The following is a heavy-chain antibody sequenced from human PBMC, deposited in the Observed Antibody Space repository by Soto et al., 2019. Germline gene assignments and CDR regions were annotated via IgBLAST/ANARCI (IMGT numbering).Heavy chain of an antibody. D-gene: IGHD6-13*01. CDR1: GYSISSGYY. CDR3: ARVLGHIAAAGYFYYYYGMDV. V-gene: IGHV4-38-2*01. Sequence: SETLSLTCAVSGYSISSGYYWGWIRQPPGKGLEWFGSIYHSGSTYYNPSLKSRVTISVDTSKNQFSLKLSSVTAADTAVYYCARVLGHIAAAGYFYYYYGMDVWGQGTTVTVSS. J-gene: IGHJ6*02. CDR2: IYHSGST.